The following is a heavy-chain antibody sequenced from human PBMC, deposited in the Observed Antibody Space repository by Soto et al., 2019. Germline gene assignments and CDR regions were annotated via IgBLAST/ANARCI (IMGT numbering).Heavy chain of an antibody. J-gene: IGHJ4*02. CDR3: ARVVRDGSSPERGYYFDY. D-gene: IGHD6-13*01. Sequence: GASVKVSCKASGGTFSSYAISWVRKAPGQGLEWMGGIIPIFGTANYAQKFQGRVTITADESTSTAYMELSSLRSEDTAVYYCARVVRDGSSPERGYYFDYWGQGTLVTVSS. CDR2: IIPIFGTA. CDR1: GGTFSSYA. V-gene: IGHV1-69*13.